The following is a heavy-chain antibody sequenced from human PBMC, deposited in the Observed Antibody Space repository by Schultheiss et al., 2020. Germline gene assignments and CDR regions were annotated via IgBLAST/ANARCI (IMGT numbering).Heavy chain of an antibody. D-gene: IGHD5-24*01. V-gene: IGHV2-5*02. CDR1: GFSLSTNGMG. CDR3: THRPLRIQYGPGFDY. Sequence: SGPTLVKPTHALTLTCTFSGFSLSTNGMGVGWIRQAPGKALEWLALIYWDDEERYSTSLKNRLTLTKDSSRNQVFLTMTNMDPVDTATYYFTHRPLRIQYGPGFDYWGQGIRVTVSS. CDR2: IYWDDEE. J-gene: IGHJ4*02.